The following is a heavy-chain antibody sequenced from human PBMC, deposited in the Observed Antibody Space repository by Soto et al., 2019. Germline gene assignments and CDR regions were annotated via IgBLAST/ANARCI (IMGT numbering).Heavy chain of an antibody. Sequence: GESLKISCQTSGYNFAGYWIGWVRQMPGKGLEWLGIIFPGDSDTKYSPSFQGQVIISADKSIRTAYLQWSSLKASDTAIYYCARQSGMDVWGQGTTVTVSS. J-gene: IGHJ6*02. CDR2: IFPGDSDT. V-gene: IGHV5-51*01. CDR1: GYNFAGYW. CDR3: ARQSGMDV. D-gene: IGHD5-12*01.